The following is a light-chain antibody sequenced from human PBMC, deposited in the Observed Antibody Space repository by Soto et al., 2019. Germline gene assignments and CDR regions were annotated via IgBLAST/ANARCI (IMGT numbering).Light chain of an antibody. J-gene: IGKJ4*01. CDR1: QSVSSY. CDR3: QQRSL. Sequence: EIVLTQSPGSLSLSPGERATLSCGASQSVSSYLAWYQQKPGQAPRLLIYDASNRATGIPARFSGSGSGTDFTLTISSLEPEDFAVYYCQQRSLFGGGTKVDIK. V-gene: IGKV3-11*01. CDR2: DAS.